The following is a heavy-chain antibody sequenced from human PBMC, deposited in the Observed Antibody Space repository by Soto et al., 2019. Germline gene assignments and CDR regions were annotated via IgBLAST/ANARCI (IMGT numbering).Heavy chain of an antibody. J-gene: IGHJ6*02. CDR2: IDPSDSYT. D-gene: IGHD5-18*01. Sequence: GESLKLSFKGSGYSFTSYWISWVRQMPGKGLEWMGRIDPSDSYTNYSPSFQGHVTISADKSISTAYLQWSSLKASDTAMYYCARREDSYGYYGMDVWGQGTTVTVSS. CDR1: GYSFTSYW. V-gene: IGHV5-10-1*01. CDR3: ARREDSYGYYGMDV.